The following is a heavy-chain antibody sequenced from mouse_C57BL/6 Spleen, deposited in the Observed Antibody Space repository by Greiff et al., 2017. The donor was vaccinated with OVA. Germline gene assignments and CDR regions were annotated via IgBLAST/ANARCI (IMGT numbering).Heavy chain of an antibody. CDR1: GYTFTDYY. D-gene: IGHD2-4*01. Sequence: EVKLQESGPVLVKPGASVKMSCKASGYTFTDYYMNWVKQSHGKSLEWIGVINPYNGGTSYNQKFKGKATLTVDKSSSTAYMELNSLTSEDSAVYYCALYDYDEAYWGQGTLVTVSA. CDR2: INPYNGGT. V-gene: IGHV1-19*01. J-gene: IGHJ3*01. CDR3: ALYDYDEAY.